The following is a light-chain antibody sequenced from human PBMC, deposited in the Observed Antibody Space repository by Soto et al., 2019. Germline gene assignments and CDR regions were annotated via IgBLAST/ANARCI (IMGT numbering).Light chain of an antibody. V-gene: IGLV7-43*01. CDR1: TGVVTSGYY. Sequence: QAVVTQEPSVTVSPGGTVTLTCASSTGVVTSGYYPNWFQQKPGQAPRALIYNTSNKHSWTPARFSGSLLGGKAALTLSGVQPEDEAEYYCLLYYGGAHVFGTGTKVTVL. J-gene: IGLJ1*01. CDR3: LLYYGGAHV. CDR2: NTS.